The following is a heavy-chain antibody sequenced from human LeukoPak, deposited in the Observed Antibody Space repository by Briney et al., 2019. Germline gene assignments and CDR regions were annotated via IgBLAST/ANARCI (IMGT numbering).Heavy chain of an antibody. CDR2: MGSSGSHR. V-gene: IGHV3-21*01. D-gene: IGHD3-10*01. CDR3: AKRDAKISGSDSFDI. CDR1: GVYFSSYS. J-gene: IGHJ3*02. Sequence: PAGSLRLSWAASGVYFSSYSMTWVRQAPGKGLEWVGSMGSSGSHRYYADSVKRRFTISRDNSENTLYLQMSSLRAEDTAMYFCAKRDAKISGSDSFDIWGQGTMVTVSS.